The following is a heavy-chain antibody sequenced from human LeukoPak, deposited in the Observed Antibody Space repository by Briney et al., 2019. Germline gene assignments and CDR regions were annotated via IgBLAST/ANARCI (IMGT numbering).Heavy chain of an antibody. Sequence: GGSLRLSCAASRFTFSSYAMHWVRQAPGKGLEWVACIGYDGSNKYYADSVKGRITISRDNSKNTVHVQMNSLRADDTAVYYCAKGPSTIYSSGLDYWGQGVLVTVSS. V-gene: IGHV3-30*02. CDR2: IGYDGSNK. CDR1: RFTFSSYA. CDR3: AKGPSTIYSSGLDY. J-gene: IGHJ4*02. D-gene: IGHD6-19*01.